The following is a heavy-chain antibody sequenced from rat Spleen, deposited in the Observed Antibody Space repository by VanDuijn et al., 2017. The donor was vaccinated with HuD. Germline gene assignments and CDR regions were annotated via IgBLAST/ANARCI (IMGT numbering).Heavy chain of an antibody. CDR1: GYSITSNY. J-gene: IGHJ4*01. D-gene: IGHD1-5*01. V-gene: IGHV3-1*01. CDR2: ISYSGST. CDR3: ARYGTYYYLMDA. Sequence: EVQLQESGPGLVKPSQSFSLTCSVTGYSITSNYWAWIRKFPGNKMEWIGHISYSGSTSYNPSLKSRISITRDTSKNQFFLQLNSVTTEDTATYYCARYGTYYYLMDAWGQGASVTVSS.